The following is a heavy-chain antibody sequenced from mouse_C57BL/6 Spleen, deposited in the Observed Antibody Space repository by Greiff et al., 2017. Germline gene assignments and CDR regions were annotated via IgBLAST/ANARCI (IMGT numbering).Heavy chain of an antibody. Sequence: QVQLKESGAELVKPGASVKLSCKASGYTFTSYWMQWVKQRPGQGLEWIGEIDPSDSYTNYNQKFKGKATLTVDTSSSTAYMQLSSLTYEDAAVYYCARGDYDYGVYWGQGTTLTVSS. J-gene: IGHJ2*01. V-gene: IGHV1-50*01. CDR3: ARGDYDYGVY. D-gene: IGHD2-4*01. CDR2: IDPSDSYT. CDR1: GYTFTSYW.